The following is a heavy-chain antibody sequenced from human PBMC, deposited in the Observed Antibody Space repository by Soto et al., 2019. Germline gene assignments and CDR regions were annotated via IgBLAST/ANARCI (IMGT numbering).Heavy chain of an antibody. D-gene: IGHD4-17*01. J-gene: IGHJ4*02. CDR1: GFTFSSYA. CDR2: ISGSGDTT. Sequence: EVQLLESGGGLVQPGGSLSLSCAVSGFTFSSYAVSWVRQAPGKGLEWVSVISGSGDTTVYADSVKGRFATSRDNAKNTVYLQMNSLRAEDTAVYYCAQDGVDTVTFEYWGQGTLVTVSS. V-gene: IGHV3-23*01. CDR3: AQDGVDTVTFEY.